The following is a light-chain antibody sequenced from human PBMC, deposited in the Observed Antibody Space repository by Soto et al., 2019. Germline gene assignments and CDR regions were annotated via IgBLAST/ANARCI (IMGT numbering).Light chain of an antibody. Sequence: QSVLTQPPSASGSPGQSVTISCTGTKSDIGVYDFVSWYQHHPGKAPRLIIYEVVQRPSGVPDRFSGSKSGNTASLTVSGPQAADEAYYFCKAYAGRNTYVFGSGTKLTVL. CDR1: KSDIGVYDF. V-gene: IGLV2-8*01. CDR2: EVV. J-gene: IGLJ1*01. CDR3: KAYAGRNTYV.